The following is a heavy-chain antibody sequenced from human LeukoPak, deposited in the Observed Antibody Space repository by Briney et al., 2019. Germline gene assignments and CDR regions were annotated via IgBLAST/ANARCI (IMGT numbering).Heavy chain of an antibody. V-gene: IGHV3-30-3*01. CDR2: ISYDGSNK. Sequence: GGSLRLPCAASGFTFSSYAMHWVRQAPGKGLEWVAVISYDGSNKYYADSVKGRFTISRDNSKNTLYLQMNSLRAEDTAVYYCARDISYSFDYWGQGTLVTVSS. D-gene: IGHD1-26*01. CDR3: ARDISYSFDY. J-gene: IGHJ4*02. CDR1: GFTFSSYA.